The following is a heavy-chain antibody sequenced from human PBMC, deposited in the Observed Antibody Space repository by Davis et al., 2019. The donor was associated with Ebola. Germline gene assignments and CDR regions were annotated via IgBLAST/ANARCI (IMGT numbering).Heavy chain of an antibody. CDR2: ITIRSDST. CDR1: GFTFSSYV. D-gene: IGHD3-10*01. Sequence: GGSLRLSCAASGFTFSSYVMSWVRQAPGKGLEWVSAITIRSDSTYYTDSVKGRFTISRDNSENTLFLQMDSLRAEDTAVYYCAKGSGATRPYYFDYWGQGTQVTVSS. V-gene: IGHV3-23*01. J-gene: IGHJ4*02. CDR3: AKGSGATRPYYFDY.